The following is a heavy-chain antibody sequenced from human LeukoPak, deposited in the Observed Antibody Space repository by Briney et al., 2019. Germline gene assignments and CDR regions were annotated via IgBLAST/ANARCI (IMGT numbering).Heavy chain of an antibody. CDR1: GGSISSSSYY. J-gene: IGHJ4*02. D-gene: IGHD3-22*01. Sequence: SETLSLTCTVSGGSISSSSYYWGWIRQPPGKGLEWIGSIYYSGSTYYNPSLKSRVTISVDTSKNQFSLKLSSVTAADTAVYYCARGDYYDSSDFDYWGQGTLVTVSS. V-gene: IGHV4-39*07. CDR2: IYYSGST. CDR3: ARGDYYDSSDFDY.